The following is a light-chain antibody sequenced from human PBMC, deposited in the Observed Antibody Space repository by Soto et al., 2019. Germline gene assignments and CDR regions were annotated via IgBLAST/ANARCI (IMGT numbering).Light chain of an antibody. CDR2: GAS. CDR3: QQGHNWPLT. CDR1: QSISSE. Sequence: EIVMTQSPATLSVSPGERATLSCRASQSISSELAWYQQKPGQPPRLLIYGASTRATGVPARFTGSGSRSDFPLTISGLQSEDFAVYYCQQGHNWPLTFGQGTRLEI. V-gene: IGKV3-15*01. J-gene: IGKJ2*01.